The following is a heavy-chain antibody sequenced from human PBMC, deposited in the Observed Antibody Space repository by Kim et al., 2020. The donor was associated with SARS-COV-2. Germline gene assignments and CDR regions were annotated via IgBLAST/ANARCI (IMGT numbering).Heavy chain of an antibody. CDR3: ARDLTPGIAAAGTENWFDP. CDR1: GYTFTSYY. V-gene: IGHV1-46*01. CDR2: INPSGGST. J-gene: IGHJ5*02. Sequence: ASVKVSCKASGYTFTSYYMHWVRQAPGQGLEWMGIINPSGGSTSYAQKFQGRVTMTRDTSTSTVYMELSSLRSEDTAVYYCARDLTPGIAAAGTENWFDPWGQGTLVTVSS. D-gene: IGHD6-13*01.